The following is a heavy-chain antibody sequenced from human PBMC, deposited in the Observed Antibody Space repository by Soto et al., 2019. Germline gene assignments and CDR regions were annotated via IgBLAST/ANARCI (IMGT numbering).Heavy chain of an antibody. V-gene: IGHV3-33*01. CDR2: IWYDGSNK. Sequence: QVQLVESGGGVVQPGKSLRLSCAASGFTFSTHGMHWVRQAPGKGLEWVAVIWYDGSNKYHGDSLKGRFTISRDNSKNTLYLQINNLRAEDTAVYYCGRDGALGDTVVVDSRGQGTLVTVSS. D-gene: IGHD3-16*01. CDR3: GRDGALGDTVVVDS. CDR1: GFTFSTHG. J-gene: IGHJ4*02.